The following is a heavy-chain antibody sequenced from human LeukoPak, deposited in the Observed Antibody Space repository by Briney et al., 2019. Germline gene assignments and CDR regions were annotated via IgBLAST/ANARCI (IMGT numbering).Heavy chain of an antibody. CDR2: MIGWGGNT. D-gene: IGHD3-22*01. CDR1: GFTFSIYA. Sequence: GGSLTLSCAASGFTFSIYAMTWVRQAPGEGLEWVSSMIGWGGNTYYAGSVKGRFTIFRDNSKNMLYLQMNSLRAEDTALYYCASQKANFYDSSGDVWGQGTTVTVSS. V-gene: IGHV3-23*01. CDR3: ASQKANFYDSSGDV. J-gene: IGHJ6*02.